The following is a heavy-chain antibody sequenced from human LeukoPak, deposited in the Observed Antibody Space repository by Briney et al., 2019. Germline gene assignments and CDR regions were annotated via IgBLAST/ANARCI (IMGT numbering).Heavy chain of an antibody. CDR2: IIPIFGTA. CDR3: ARVKVDTIFGVVTSTGYMDV. CDR1: GGTFTSYA. J-gene: IGHJ6*03. D-gene: IGHD3-3*01. Sequence: GASVKVSCKASGGTFTSYAISWVRQAPGQGLEWMGGIIPIFGTAKYAQKFQGRVTITTDPPPSTADMELSSLRSEETAVYYCARVKVDTIFGVVTSTGYMDVWGKGTTVTVSS. V-gene: IGHV1-69*05.